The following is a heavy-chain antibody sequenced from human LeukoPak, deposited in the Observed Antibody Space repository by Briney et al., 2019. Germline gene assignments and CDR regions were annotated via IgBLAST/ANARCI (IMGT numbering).Heavy chain of an antibody. J-gene: IGHJ4*02. Sequence: GESLKISCEGSGYSFTIYWIGWVRQMPGKGLEWMGIIYPGDSDTRYSPSFQGLVTISADKSVSTAYLQWSSLKASDTAMYYCARQDPAGEYYFDSWGQGTLVTVSS. D-gene: IGHD3-10*01. CDR2: IYPGDSDT. CDR1: GYSFTIYW. CDR3: ARQDPAGEYYFDS. V-gene: IGHV5-51*01.